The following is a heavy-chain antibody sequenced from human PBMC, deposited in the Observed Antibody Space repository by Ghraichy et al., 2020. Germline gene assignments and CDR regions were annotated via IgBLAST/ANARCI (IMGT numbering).Heavy chain of an antibody. CDR2: ISGRGGST. V-gene: IGHV3-23*01. Sequence: GGSLRLSCAASGFTFSSYAMAWFRHAPGKGLEWVSGISGRGGSTYYAGSVKGRFSVSRDNSRSTLYLQMNNLRDEDTAVYYCAKGGGLYSSPSGVAFASDFWGQGAMVTVSS. J-gene: IGHJ3*01. D-gene: IGHD6-19*01. CDR1: GFTFSSYA. CDR3: AKGGGLYSSPSGVAFASDF.